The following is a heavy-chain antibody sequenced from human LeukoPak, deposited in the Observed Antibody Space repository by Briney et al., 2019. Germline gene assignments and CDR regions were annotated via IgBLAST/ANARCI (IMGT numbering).Heavy chain of an antibody. V-gene: IGHV1-2*02. D-gene: IGHD1-26*01. CDR2: INPKTGVT. CDR1: GYTFTDYY. Sequence: ATVKVSCKASGYTFTDYYLHWVRQAPGHGLEWIGWINPKTGVTKYAQNFQGRVTMTRDTSIRTAYMEVSRLRSDDTAVFYCARDLAMYSPDLDYWGQGTLVTVSS. CDR3: ARDLAMYSPDLDY. J-gene: IGHJ4*02.